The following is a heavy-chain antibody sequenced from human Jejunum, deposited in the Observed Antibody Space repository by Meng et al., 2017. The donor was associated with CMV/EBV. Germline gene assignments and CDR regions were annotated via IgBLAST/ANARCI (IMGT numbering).Heavy chain of an antibody. D-gene: IGHD5-12*01. CDR3: VREAIGYIQVWFDRYFDY. J-gene: IGHJ4*02. V-gene: IGHV1-46*01. Sequence: TFTKDIRNGVRQDTGKGLEWMGTSSPSVGNTRYAQTVQGRGTMTRDTPTNTVYMELSSMTSADTAVYYCVREAIGYIQVWFDRYFDYWGLGTLVTVSS. CDR1: TFTKDI. CDR2: SSPSVGNT.